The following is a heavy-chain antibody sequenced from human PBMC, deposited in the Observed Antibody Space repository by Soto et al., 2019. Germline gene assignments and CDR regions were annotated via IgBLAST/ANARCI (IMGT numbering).Heavy chain of an antibody. CDR3: ARVPQIAVAGSKWGYFDY. J-gene: IGHJ4*02. CDR2: ISAYNGNT. CDR1: GYTFTSYG. Sequence: ASVKVSCKASGYTFTSYGISWVRQAPGQGLEWMGWISAYNGNTNYAQKLQGRVTMTTDTSTSTAYMELRSLRSDDTAVYYCARVPQIAVAGSKWGYFDYWGQGTLVTVSS. V-gene: IGHV1-18*01. D-gene: IGHD6-19*01.